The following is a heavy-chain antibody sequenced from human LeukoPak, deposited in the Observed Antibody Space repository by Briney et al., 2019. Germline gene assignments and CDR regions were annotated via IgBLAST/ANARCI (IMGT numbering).Heavy chain of an antibody. J-gene: IGHJ4*02. CDR2: IKQDGSEK. V-gene: IGHV3-7*01. CDR3: ARVRGYYDSSGYYSYYFDY. CDR1: GFTFTIYW. D-gene: IGHD3-22*01. Sequence: GGSLRLSCVASGFTFTIYWMSWVRQAPGKGLEWVANIKQDGSEKYYVDSVRGRFTISRDNAKNSLYLQMNSLRAEDTAVYNCARVRGYYDSSGYYSYYFDYWGQGALVTVSS.